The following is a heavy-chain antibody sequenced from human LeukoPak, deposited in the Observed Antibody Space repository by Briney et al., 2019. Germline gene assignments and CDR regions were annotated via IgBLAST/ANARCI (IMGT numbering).Heavy chain of an antibody. Sequence: PGGSLRLSCAASGFTFSSYEMNWVRQAPGKGLEWVSYISSSGSTIYYADSVKGRFTISRDNSKNTLYLQMNSLRAEDTAVYYCAKDLVPYSSGWFDNWFDPWGQGTLVTVSS. V-gene: IGHV3-48*03. CDR3: AKDLVPYSSGWFDNWFDP. D-gene: IGHD6-19*01. CDR1: GFTFSSYE. J-gene: IGHJ5*02. CDR2: ISSSGSTI.